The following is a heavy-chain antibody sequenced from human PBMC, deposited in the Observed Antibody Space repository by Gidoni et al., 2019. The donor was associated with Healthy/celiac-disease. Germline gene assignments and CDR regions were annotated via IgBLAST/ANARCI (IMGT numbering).Heavy chain of an antibody. D-gene: IGHD6-13*01. J-gene: IGHJ4*02. CDR3: AKQYSSSWYVFGSFDY. CDR2: ISGSGGST. Sequence: EVQLLESGGGLVQPGGSLRLSCAASGFTFSSYAMSWVRQAPGKGLEWVSAISGSGGSTYYADSVKGRFTISRDNSKNTLYLQMNSLRAEDTAVYYCAKQYSSSWYVFGSFDYWGQGTLVTVSS. CDR1: GFTFSSYA. V-gene: IGHV3-23*01.